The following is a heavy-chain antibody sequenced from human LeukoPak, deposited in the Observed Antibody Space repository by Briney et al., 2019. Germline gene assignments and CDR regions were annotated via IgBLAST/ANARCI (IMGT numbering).Heavy chain of an antibody. Sequence: RRASVKVSCKASGYTFNGYYIHWVRQAPGQGLEWMGWINPNSGGTNYAQKFQGRVTMTRDTSISTAYMELSRLRSDDTAVYYCARGGEVWFGELYWFDPWGLGTLVTVSS. CDR3: ARGGEVWFGELYWFDP. D-gene: IGHD3-10*01. CDR1: GYTFNGYY. CDR2: INPNSGGT. J-gene: IGHJ5*02. V-gene: IGHV1-2*02.